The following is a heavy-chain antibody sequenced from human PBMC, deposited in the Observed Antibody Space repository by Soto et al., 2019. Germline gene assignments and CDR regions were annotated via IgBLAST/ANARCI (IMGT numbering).Heavy chain of an antibody. CDR1: GGSISSYY. CDR3: ARDLTGDNWFDP. CDR2: IYYSGST. D-gene: IGHD7-27*01. V-gene: IGHV4-59*12. Sequence: QVQLQESGPGLVKPSETLSLTCTVSGGSISSYYWRWIRQPPGKGLEWLGYIYYSGSTNYNPSLKSRATISVDTSKNQFSLKLSSVTAADAAVYYCARDLTGDNWFDPWGQGTLVTVSS. J-gene: IGHJ5*02.